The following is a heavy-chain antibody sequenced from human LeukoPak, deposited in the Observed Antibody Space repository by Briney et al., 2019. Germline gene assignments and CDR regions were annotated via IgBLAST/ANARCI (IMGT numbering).Heavy chain of an antibody. Sequence: PGGSLRLSCAASGFTVSSNYMSWVRQAPGKGLEWVSIIYGADSTYYADPVKGRFTISRDNSKNTLYLQMNSLRAEDTAVYYCARSGFGVLYYYGMDVWGQGTTVTVSS. J-gene: IGHJ6*02. CDR2: IYGADST. D-gene: IGHD3-10*01. CDR3: ARSGFGVLYYYGMDV. V-gene: IGHV3-66*01. CDR1: GFTVSSNY.